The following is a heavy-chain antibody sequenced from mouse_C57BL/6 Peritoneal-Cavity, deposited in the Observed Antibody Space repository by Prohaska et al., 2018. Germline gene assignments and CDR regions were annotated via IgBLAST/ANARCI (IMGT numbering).Heavy chain of an antibody. CDR1: GFTFSGFW. CDR2: INSDGSAI. V-gene: IGHV11-2*01. CDR3: MRYGNYWYSDV. J-gene: IGHJ1*03. Sequence: EVQLLETGGGLVQPGGSRGLSCEGSGFTFSGFWMSWVRQTPGKTLEWIGDINSDGSAINYAPSIKDRFTIFRDNDKSTLYLQMSNVRSEDTATYFCMRYGNYWYSDVWGTGTTVTVS. D-gene: IGHD2-1*01.